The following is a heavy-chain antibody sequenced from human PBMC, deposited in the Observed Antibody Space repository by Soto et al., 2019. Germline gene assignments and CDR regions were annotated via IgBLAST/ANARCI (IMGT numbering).Heavy chain of an antibody. CDR2: IYYSGST. J-gene: IGHJ4*02. D-gene: IGHD3-22*01. CDR1: GGSISSYY. Sequence: TLSLTCTVSGGSISSYYWSWIRQPPGKGLEWIGYIYYSGSTNYNPSLKSRVTISVDTSKNQFSLKLSSVTAADTAVYYCARDVGYYDSSGYYPYYFDYWGQGTLVTVSS. V-gene: IGHV4-59*01. CDR3: ARDVGYYDSSGYYPYYFDY.